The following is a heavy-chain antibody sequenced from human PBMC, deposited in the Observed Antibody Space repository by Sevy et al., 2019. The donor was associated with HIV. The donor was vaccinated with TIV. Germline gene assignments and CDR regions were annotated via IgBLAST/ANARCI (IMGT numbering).Heavy chain of an antibody. J-gene: IGHJ4*02. CDR1: GFTFSTYG. D-gene: IGHD4-17*01. V-gene: IGHV3-33*01. CDR2: IWFDGSNT. Sequence: GGCLRLSCAASGFTFSTYGMHWVRQAPGKGLEWVAVIWFDGSNTYYADSVKGRFTISRDIAKNTLHLQMKSLRVEDTAVYYCARDLEFYDYGDYGPAFMPDYWGQGTLVTVSS. CDR3: ARDLEFYDYGDYGPAFMPDY.